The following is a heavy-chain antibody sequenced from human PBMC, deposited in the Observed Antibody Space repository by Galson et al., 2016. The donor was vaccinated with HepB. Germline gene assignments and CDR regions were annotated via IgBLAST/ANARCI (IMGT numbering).Heavy chain of an antibody. D-gene: IGHD2-15*01. CDR3: ARVRRSGGSFFDY. J-gene: IGHJ4*02. CDR1: GGTFSNYA. CDR2: INGYNGYT. V-gene: IGHV1-18*01. Sequence: SVKVSCKASGGTFSNYAISWVRQAPGQGLEWMGWINGYNGYTNYAQKLQGRITMTTDTSTTTAYMELRSLRSDDTAVYYCARVRRSGGSFFDYWGQGTLVTVSS.